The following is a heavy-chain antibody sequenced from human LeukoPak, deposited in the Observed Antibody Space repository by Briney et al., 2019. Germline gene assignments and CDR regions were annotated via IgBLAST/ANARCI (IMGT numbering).Heavy chain of an antibody. D-gene: IGHD4-11*01. CDR1: GGSISSSSYY. Sequence: SETLSLTCTVSGGSISSSSYYWGWIRQPPGKGLEWIGRIYYSGSTYYNPSLKSRVTISVDTFKNQFSLKLSSVTAADTAMYSCASITDDYRTCDPWGQGTLVSVSS. CDR2: IYYSGST. J-gene: IGHJ5*02. V-gene: IGHV4-39*01. CDR3: ASITDDYRTCDP.